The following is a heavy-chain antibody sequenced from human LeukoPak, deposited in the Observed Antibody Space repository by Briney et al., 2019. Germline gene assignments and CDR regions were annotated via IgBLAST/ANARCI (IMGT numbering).Heavy chain of an antibody. V-gene: IGHV3-9*01. J-gene: IGHJ4*02. Sequence: GGSLRLSCAASGFTFDDYAMHWVRQAPGKGLEWVSGISWNSGSIGYADSVKGRFTISRDNAKNPLYLQMNSLRAEDTALYYCAKDILHIAAAGFDYWGQGTLVTASS. D-gene: IGHD6-13*01. CDR1: GFTFDDYA. CDR2: ISWNSGSI. CDR3: AKDILHIAAAGFDY.